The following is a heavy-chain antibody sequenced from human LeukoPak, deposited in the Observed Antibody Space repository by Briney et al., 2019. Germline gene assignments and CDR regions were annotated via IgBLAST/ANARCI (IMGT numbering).Heavy chain of an antibody. Sequence: KASETLSLTCTVSGGSISSGGYYWSWIRQHPGKGLEWIGYIYYSGSTYYNPSLKSRVTISVDTSKNQFSLKLSSVTAADTAVYYCARDPLWFGGGNGMDVWGQGTTVTVSS. V-gene: IGHV4-31*03. D-gene: IGHD3-10*01. J-gene: IGHJ6*02. CDR1: GGSISSGGYY. CDR2: IYYSGST. CDR3: ARDPLWFGGGNGMDV.